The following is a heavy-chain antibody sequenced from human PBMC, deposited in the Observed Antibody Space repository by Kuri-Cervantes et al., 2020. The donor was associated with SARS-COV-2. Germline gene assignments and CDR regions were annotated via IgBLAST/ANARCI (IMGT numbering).Heavy chain of an antibody. CDR1: GFTFKDHA. D-gene: IGHD5-12*01. V-gene: IGHV3-9*01. Sequence: SLKISCAASGFTFKDHAMHWVRQAPGKGLEWVSGISWNSDSIGYADSVKGRFTISRDNAMHSLYLQMNSLRAEDTAVYYCAMGQNEVATINYYHYGMDVWGQGTTVTVSS. J-gene: IGHJ6*02. CDR2: ISWNSDSI. CDR3: AMGQNEVATINYYHYGMDV.